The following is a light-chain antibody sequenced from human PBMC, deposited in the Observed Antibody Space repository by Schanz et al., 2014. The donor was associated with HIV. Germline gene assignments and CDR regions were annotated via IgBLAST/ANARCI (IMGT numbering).Light chain of an antibody. J-gene: IGKJ1*01. CDR2: DAS. V-gene: IGKV3-20*01. CDR3: QQDYNLPRT. Sequence: EIVLTQFPGILSLSPGERATLSCRASQSVNTNYLAWYQQKPGQSPRLLIYDASNRATGIPDRFSGRGSGTDFTLTISRLESEDFAVYYCQQDYNLPRTFGRGTKVEMK. CDR1: QSVNTNY.